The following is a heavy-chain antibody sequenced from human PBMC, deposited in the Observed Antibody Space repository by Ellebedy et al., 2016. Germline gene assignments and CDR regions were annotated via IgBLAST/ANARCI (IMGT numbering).Heavy chain of an antibody. CDR2: INWNSDYL. CDR3: AKDVGAYSASTGWFDS. D-gene: IGHD2-21*01. J-gene: IGHJ5*01. Sequence: SLKISCAASGFTFDDYAMHWVRQAPGKGLEWVSTINWNSDYLGYADSVRGRFTISRDNAKNSLYLEMNSLRVDDTALYYCAKDVGAYSASTGWFDSWGQGTLVTVSS. V-gene: IGHV3-9*01. CDR1: GFTFDDYA.